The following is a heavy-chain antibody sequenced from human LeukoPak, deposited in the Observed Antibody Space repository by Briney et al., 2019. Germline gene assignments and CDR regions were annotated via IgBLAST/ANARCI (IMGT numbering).Heavy chain of an antibody. Sequence: GGSLRLSCAASGFTVSSNYMSWVRQAPGKGLEWVSVIYSGGSTYYADSVKGRFTISRDNSKNTLYLQMNSLRAEDTAVYYCARPYCSSTSCPPDYWGQGTLVTVSS. V-gene: IGHV3-53*05. CDR1: GFTVSSNY. CDR2: IYSGGST. D-gene: IGHD2-2*01. J-gene: IGHJ4*02. CDR3: ARPYCSSTSCPPDY.